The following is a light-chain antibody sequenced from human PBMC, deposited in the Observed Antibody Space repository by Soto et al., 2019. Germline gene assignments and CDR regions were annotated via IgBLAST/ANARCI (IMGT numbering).Light chain of an antibody. Sequence: QSVLAQPASVSGSPGQSITISCTGTSSDVGAYNYVSWYQHPPGKAPKLMISEVSNRPSGVSNRFSGSKSGNTASLTISGLQAEDEADYYCSSYTSTSTRVFGTGTKVTVL. J-gene: IGLJ1*01. V-gene: IGLV2-14*01. CDR1: SSDVGAYNY. CDR2: EVS. CDR3: SSYTSTSTRV.